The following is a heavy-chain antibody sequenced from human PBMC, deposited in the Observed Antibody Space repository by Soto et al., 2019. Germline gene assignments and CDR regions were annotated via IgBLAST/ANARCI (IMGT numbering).Heavy chain of an antibody. CDR2: IKSKTVGGTT. V-gene: IGHV3-15*01. CDR1: GFTFSNDW. D-gene: IGHD3-16*02. Sequence: GGSLRLSCAASGFTFSNDWMSWVRQAPGKGLEWVGRIKSKTVGGTTDYAAPVEGRFTISRDDSKNTLYLQMNSLKTEDTSVYYCKMITFGGVIDRKYFQHWGQGTLVTVSS. J-gene: IGHJ1*01. CDR3: KMITFGGVIDRKYFQH.